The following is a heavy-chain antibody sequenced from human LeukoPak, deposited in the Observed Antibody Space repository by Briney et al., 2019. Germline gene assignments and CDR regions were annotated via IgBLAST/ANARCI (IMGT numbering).Heavy chain of an antibody. J-gene: IGHJ2*01. Sequence: SETLSLTCAVYGGSFSGYYWSWIRQAPGKGLEWIGEINHSGSTNYNPSLKSRVTISVDTSKNQFSLKLSSVTAADTAVYYCARGNPGRLVQWVVRTNWYFDLSGRGTLVTVSS. CDR1: GGSFSGYY. CDR2: INHSGST. CDR3: ARGNPGRLVQWVVRTNWYFDL. D-gene: IGHD6-19*01. V-gene: IGHV4-34*01.